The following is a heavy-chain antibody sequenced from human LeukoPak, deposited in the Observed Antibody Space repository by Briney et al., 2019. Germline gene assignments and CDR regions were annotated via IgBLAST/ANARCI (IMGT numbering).Heavy chain of an antibody. V-gene: IGHV3-7*01. CDR2: IKEDGSEK. D-gene: IGHD3-22*01. J-gene: IGHJ4*02. CDR3: ARDSSGYQ. CDR1: GFTFSDSW. Sequence: PGGSLRLSCGTSGFTFSDSWMSWVRQAPGKGLEWVANIKEDGSEKYYGDSVKGRFTISRDNAKNSLYLQMNSLRAEDTAVYYCARDSSGYQWGQGTLVTVSS.